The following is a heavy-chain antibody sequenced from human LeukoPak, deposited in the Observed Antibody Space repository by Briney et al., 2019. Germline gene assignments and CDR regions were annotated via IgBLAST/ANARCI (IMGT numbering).Heavy chain of an antibody. J-gene: IGHJ3*02. V-gene: IGHV3-30-3*01. CDR1: GFTFSSYA. Sequence: GGSLRLSCAASGFTFSSYAMHWVRQAPGKGLEWVAVISYDGSNKYYADSVKGRFTISRDNSKNTLYLQMNSLRAEDTAVYYCASPKGHAFDIWGQGTMVTVSS. CDR2: ISYDGSNK. CDR3: ASPKGHAFDI.